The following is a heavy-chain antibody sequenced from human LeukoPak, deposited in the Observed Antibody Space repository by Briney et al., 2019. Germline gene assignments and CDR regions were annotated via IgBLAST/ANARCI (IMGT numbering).Heavy chain of an antibody. J-gene: IGHJ6*03. V-gene: IGHV1-46*01. D-gene: IGHD3-22*01. CDR3: ARDYYDSSGYYRVGSYGDYYYMDV. Sequence: VASVKVSCKASGYTFTSYYMHWVRQAPGQGLEWMGIINPSGGSTSYAQKFQGRVTMTRDMSTSTVYMELSSLRSEDTAVYYCARDYYDSSGYYRVGSYGDYYYMDVWGKGTTVTVSS. CDR1: GYTFTSYY. CDR2: INPSGGST.